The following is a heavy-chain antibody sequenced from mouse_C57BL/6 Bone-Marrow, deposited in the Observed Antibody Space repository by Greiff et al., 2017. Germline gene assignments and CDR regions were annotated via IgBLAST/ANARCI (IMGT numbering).Heavy chain of an antibody. CDR1: GYTFTSSW. J-gene: IGHJ4*01. D-gene: IGHD5-1*01. CDR3: ARESNYAMDY. CDR2: IDPSDSYT. V-gene: IGHV1-69*01. Sequence: QVQLQQPGAELVMPGASVKLSCKASGYTFTSSWMHWVKQRPGQGLEWIGEIDPSDSYTNYTQKFKGKATLTVDKSSSTAYMQLSSLTSEDSAVYYCARESNYAMDYWGQGTSVTVSS.